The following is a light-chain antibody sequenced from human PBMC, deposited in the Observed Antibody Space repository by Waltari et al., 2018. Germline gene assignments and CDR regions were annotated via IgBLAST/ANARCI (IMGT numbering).Light chain of an antibody. Sequence: ITCRASQSVKNNLAWYQQKPGKAPKVLIHKASRLESGAPSRFSGSGYGTEFTLTISSLQPDDFATYYCQEYDSLPITFGGGTKVEI. CDR2: KAS. J-gene: IGKJ4*01. CDR1: QSVKNN. CDR3: QEYDSLPIT. V-gene: IGKV1-5*03.